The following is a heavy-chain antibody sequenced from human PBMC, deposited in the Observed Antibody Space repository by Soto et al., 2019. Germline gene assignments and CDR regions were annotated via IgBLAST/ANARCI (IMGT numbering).Heavy chain of an antibody. CDR3: ARDRYYDILTGYSGSDY. Sequence: ASVKVSCKASGYTFTSYGISWVRQAPGQGLEWMGWISAYNGNTNYAQKLQGRVTMTTDTSTSTAYMELRSLRSDDTAVYYCARDRYYDILTGYSGSDYWGQGTLVTVSS. CDR2: ISAYNGNT. V-gene: IGHV1-18*01. D-gene: IGHD3-9*01. CDR1: GYTFTSYG. J-gene: IGHJ4*02.